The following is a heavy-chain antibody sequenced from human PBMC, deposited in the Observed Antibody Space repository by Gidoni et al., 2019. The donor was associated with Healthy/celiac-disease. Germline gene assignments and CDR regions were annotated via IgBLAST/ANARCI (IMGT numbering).Heavy chain of an antibody. CDR1: GFTFSCSS. J-gene: IGHJ3*02. Sequence: VQRLESGGGLVQPGGSRSLSRAASGFTFSCSSMSWVRQAPGKGREWVSAISGSGGSTYYADSVKGRFTISRDNSKNTRYLQMNSLRAEDTAVYYCAATFVVVVAATKGAFDIWGQGTMVTVSS. D-gene: IGHD2-15*01. CDR3: AATFVVVVAATKGAFDI. V-gene: IGHV3-23*01. CDR2: ISGSGGST.